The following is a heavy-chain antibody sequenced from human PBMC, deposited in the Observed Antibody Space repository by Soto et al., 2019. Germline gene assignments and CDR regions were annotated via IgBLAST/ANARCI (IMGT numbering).Heavy chain of an antibody. J-gene: IGHJ6*02. V-gene: IGHV3-23*01. CDR2: ISGSGGST. CDR1: GFTFSSYA. D-gene: IGHD2-15*01. CDR3: AKGKATLVRYYGMDV. Sequence: GGSLRLSCAASGFTFSSYAMSWVRQAPGKGLEWVSAISGSGGSTYYADSAKGRFTISRDNSKNTLYLQMNSLRAEDTAVYYCAKGKATLVRYYGMDVWGQGTTVTVSS.